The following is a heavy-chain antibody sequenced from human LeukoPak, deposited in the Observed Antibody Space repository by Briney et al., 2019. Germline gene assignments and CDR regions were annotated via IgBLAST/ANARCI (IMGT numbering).Heavy chain of an antibody. J-gene: IGHJ5*02. CDR2: ISYDGSNK. CDR1: GFTFSSYA. CDR3: ARDKEGSGCYFDP. Sequence: GRSLRLSCAASGFTFSSYAMHWVRQAPGKGLEWVAVISYDGSNKYYADSVKGRFTISRDNSKNTLYLQMNSLRAEDTAVYYCARDKEGSGCYFDPWGQGTLVTVSS. V-gene: IGHV3-30-3*01. D-gene: IGHD3-10*01.